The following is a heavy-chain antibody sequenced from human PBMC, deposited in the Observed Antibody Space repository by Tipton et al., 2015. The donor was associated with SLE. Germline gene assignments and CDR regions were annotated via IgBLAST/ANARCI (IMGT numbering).Heavy chain of an antibody. CDR3: AGTNYDVLTGYHRVDTFDI. V-gene: IGHV4-59*11. J-gene: IGHJ3*02. Sequence: TLSLTCTVSGGSISSHYWRWIRQPPGKTLEWIGYIYSGGSTNYNPSLKSRVSISVDTSKNQFSLELSSVTAADTAVYYCAGTNYDVLTGYHRVDTFDIWGQGTMVTVSS. D-gene: IGHD3-9*01. CDR1: GGSISSHY. CDR2: IYSGGST.